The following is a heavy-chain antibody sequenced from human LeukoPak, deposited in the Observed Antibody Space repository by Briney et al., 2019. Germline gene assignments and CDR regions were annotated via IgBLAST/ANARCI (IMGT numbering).Heavy chain of an antibody. J-gene: IGHJ4*02. Sequence: SETLSLTCTVSGGSISGYDWGWIRQPARKGLEWIGRVYPSGGFTSNPSLKSRITMSVGKPQNQFSLNLSSVTAADTAVYFCARQNGGYDYFDYWGQGTLVTVSS. V-gene: IGHV4-4*07. CDR2: VYPSGGF. CDR3: ARQNGGYDYFDY. D-gene: IGHD5-12*01. CDR1: GGSISGYD.